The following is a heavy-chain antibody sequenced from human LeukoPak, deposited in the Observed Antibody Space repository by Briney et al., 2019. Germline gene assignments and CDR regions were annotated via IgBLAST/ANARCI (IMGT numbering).Heavy chain of an antibody. Sequence: PGRSLRLSCAASGFTFSSYGMHWVRQAPGKGLEWVAVISYDGFNPYYADSVKGRFTISRDNSKNTLWLQMNSPRAEDTAVYYCAKVKEMYSSGSYYFDYWGQGTLVTVSS. CDR1: GFTFSSYG. V-gene: IGHV3-30*18. CDR2: ISYDGFNP. J-gene: IGHJ4*02. D-gene: IGHD6-19*01. CDR3: AKVKEMYSSGSYYFDY.